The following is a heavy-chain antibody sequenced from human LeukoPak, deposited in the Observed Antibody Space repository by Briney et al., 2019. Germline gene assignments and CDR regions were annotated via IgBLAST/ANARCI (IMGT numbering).Heavy chain of an antibody. CDR1: GGSISSYF. CDR3: ARRHVGGAYNWFDP. D-gene: IGHD3-16*01. V-gene: IGHV4-59*08. Sequence: SETLSLTCTVSGGSISSYFWNWIRQPPGKGLEWIGYIYYSGSTNYNPSLKSRVTISVDTSKNQFSLKLSSVTAADTAVYYCARRHVGGAYNWFDPWGQGTLVTVSS. CDR2: IYYSGST. J-gene: IGHJ5*02.